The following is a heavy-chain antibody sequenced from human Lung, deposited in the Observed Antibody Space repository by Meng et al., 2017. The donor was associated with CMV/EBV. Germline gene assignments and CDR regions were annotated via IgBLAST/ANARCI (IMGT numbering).Heavy chain of an antibody. V-gene: IGHV1-2*06. CDR3: AKSSDNGWSS. Sequence: VHMVQSGAEVNRPGASVKISCQASGYSFSGFYLNWARQVPGHGLEWLGRVNPISDDTHLAQKFEGRITVTRGATINTAFMELTRLRPDDTAVYYCAKSSDNGWSSWGPGTLVTVSS. D-gene: IGHD6-19*01. J-gene: IGHJ4*01. CDR2: VNPISDDT. CDR1: GYSFSGFY.